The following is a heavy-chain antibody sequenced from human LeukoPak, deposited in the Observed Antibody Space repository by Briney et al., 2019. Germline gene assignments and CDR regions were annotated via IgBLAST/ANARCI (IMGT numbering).Heavy chain of an antibody. CDR3: ARDRSSGNPAVAGISDY. CDR2: INWNGGST. V-gene: IGHV3-20*01. D-gene: IGHD6-19*01. Sequence: GGSLSLSSAASGFTFDDFSMSWVRQGQGLGLEWVSGINWNGGSTGYTDSVKGRFPISRDNAKNSLYLQMNSLRAEDTALYHCARDRSSGNPAVAGISDYWGQGTLVTVSS. CDR1: GFTFDDFS. J-gene: IGHJ4*02.